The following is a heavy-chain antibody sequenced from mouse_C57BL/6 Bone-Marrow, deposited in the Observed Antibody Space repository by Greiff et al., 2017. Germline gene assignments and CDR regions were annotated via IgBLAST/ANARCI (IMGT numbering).Heavy chain of an antibody. CDR3: ARSRDYGPPMDY. CDR2: IYPRSGNT. V-gene: IGHV1-81*01. Sequence: VQLQQSGAELARPGASVKLSCKASGYTFTSYGISWVKQRTGQGLEWIGEIYPRSGNTYYNEKFKGKATLTADKSSSTAYMALRILTSEDSAVYFCARSRDYGPPMDYWGQGTSVTVSS. CDR1: GYTFTSYG. D-gene: IGHD1-1*01. J-gene: IGHJ4*01.